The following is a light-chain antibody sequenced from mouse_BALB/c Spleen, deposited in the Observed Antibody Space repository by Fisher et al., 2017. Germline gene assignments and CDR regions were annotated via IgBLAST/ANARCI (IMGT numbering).Light chain of an antibody. V-gene: IGKV4-55*01. J-gene: IGKJ5*01. Sequence: IVITQSPAIMSASPGEKVTMTCSASSSVSYMYWYQQKPGSSPRLLIYDTSNLASGVPVRFSGSGSGTSYSLTISSVEAEDAATYYCQQYSGYPLTFGAGTKLELK. CDR2: DTS. CDR3: QQYSGYPLT. CDR1: SSVSY.